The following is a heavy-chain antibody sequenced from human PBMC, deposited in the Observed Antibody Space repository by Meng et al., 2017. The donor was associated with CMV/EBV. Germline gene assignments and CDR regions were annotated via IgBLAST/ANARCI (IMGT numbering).Heavy chain of an antibody. CDR3: VREGIVGATTIDY. D-gene: IGHD1-26*01. CDR1: GGTFSSYA. Sequence: SVKVSCKASGGTFSSYAISWVRQAPGQGLEWMGGIIPIFGTANYAQKFQGRVTITTDESTSTAYMELSSLRSEDTAVYYCVREGIVGATTIDYWGQGTLVTVSS. J-gene: IGHJ4*02. CDR2: IIPIFGTA. V-gene: IGHV1-69*05.